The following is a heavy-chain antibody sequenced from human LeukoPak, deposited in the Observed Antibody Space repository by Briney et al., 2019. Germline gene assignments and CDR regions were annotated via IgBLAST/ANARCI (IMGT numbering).Heavy chain of an antibody. V-gene: IGHV7-4-1*02. J-gene: IGHJ4*02. Sequence: ASVKVSCKASGYTFTSYAMNWVRQAPGQGLEWMGWINTNTGDPTYAQGFTGRFVFSLDTSVSTAYLQISSLKAEDTAVYYCARVVGCGGDCYSGISDYWGQGTLVTVSS. D-gene: IGHD2-21*02. CDR2: INTNTGDP. CDR3: ARVVGCGGDCYSGISDY. CDR1: GYTFTSYA.